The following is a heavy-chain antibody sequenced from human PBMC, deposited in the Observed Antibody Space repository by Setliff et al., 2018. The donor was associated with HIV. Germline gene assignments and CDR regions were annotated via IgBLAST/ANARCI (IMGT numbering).Heavy chain of an antibody. Sequence: SVKVSCKVSGGSFSNYAISWVRQAPGHGLEWLGGIIPFLGTTKYAQKLEGRVTITADESTKTVYMELTSLRSEDTAVYYCARDASAPPLNWFDPWGQGTLVTVSS. CDR2: IIPFLGTT. CDR3: ARDASAPPLNWFDP. J-gene: IGHJ5*02. V-gene: IGHV1-69*13. CDR1: GGSFSNYA.